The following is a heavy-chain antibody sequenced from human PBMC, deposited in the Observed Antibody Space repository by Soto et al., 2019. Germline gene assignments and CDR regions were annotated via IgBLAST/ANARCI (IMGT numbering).Heavy chain of an antibody. D-gene: IGHD2-15*01. V-gene: IGHV3-66*01. Sequence: EVQLVESGGGLVQPGGSLRLSCAASGFIVSNNYMTWVRQAPGKGLEWVSVIYNSGSTYYADSVKGRFTISRDNSKNTLYLQMHSLRAEDTAVYYCAGPSGNEEYWGQGTLVIVSS. CDR2: IYNSGST. CDR1: GFIVSNNY. CDR3: AGPSGNEEY. J-gene: IGHJ4*02.